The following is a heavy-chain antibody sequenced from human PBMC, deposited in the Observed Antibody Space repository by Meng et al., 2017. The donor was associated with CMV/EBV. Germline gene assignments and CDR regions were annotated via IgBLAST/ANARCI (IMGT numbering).Heavy chain of an antibody. D-gene: IGHD3-3*01. Sequence: SVKVSCKASGGTFSSYAISWVRQAPGQGLEWMGGIIPIFGTANYAQKFQGRVTITRNTSISTAYMELSSLRSEDTAVYYCARVYPTIFGVVRSMDVWGQGTTVTVSS. CDR1: GGTFSSYA. J-gene: IGHJ6*02. CDR3: ARVYPTIFGVVRSMDV. V-gene: IGHV1-69*05. CDR2: IIPIFGTA.